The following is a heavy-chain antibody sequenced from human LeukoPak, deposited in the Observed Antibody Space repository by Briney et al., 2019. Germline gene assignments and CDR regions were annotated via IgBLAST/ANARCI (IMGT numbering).Heavy chain of an antibody. CDR1: GGSISSSNYF. CDR2: ISYSGTT. D-gene: IGHD3-22*01. J-gene: IGHJ4*02. CDR3: ARGSSSGYYGGVFDF. V-gene: IGHV4-39*07. Sequence: SETLSLTCTVSGGSISSSNYFWGWVRQPPGKGLEWIGTISYSGTTHDNPSLKSRVIISVDTSKKQFSLRLSSVPAADTALYYCARGSSSGYYGGVFDFWGQGALVTVSS.